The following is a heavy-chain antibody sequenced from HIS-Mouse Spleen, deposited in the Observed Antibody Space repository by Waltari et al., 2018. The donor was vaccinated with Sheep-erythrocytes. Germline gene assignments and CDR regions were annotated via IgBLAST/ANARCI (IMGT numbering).Heavy chain of an antibody. CDR3: ARVASGATFDY. J-gene: IGHJ4*02. CDR2: VSSCSSYI. CDR1: GFTFSSYS. Sequence: EVQLVESGGGLVKPGGSLRLSCAASGFTFSSYSMNWGRQAPGEGLVWVSSVSSCSSYIYYADSVKGRFTISRDNAKNSLYLQMNSLRAEDTAVYYCARVASGATFDYWGQGTLVTVSS. D-gene: IGHD1-26*01. V-gene: IGHV3-21*01.